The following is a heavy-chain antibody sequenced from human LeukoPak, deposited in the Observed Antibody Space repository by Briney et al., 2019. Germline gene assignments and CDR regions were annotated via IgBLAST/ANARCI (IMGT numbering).Heavy chain of an antibody. V-gene: IGHV3-64*01. J-gene: IGHJ3*01. CDR3: ARDLWVGATAFDF. CDR1: GFTFSSYA. Sequence: PGGSLRLSCSASGFTFSSYAMHWVRQAPGKGLEYVSAISSNGGSTYYANSVKGRFTISRDNSKNTLYLQMGSLRTEDMAVYYCARDLWVGATAFDFWGQGTMVTVPS. CDR2: ISSNGGST. D-gene: IGHD1-26*01.